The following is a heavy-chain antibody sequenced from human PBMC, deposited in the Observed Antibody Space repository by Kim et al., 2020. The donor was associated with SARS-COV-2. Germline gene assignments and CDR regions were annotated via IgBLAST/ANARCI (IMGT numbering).Heavy chain of an antibody. CDR3: AREYGSSRAWPSFYYGMDV. J-gene: IGHJ6*02. CDR2: IWYDGSNK. Sequence: PGGSLRLSCAASGFTFSSYGMHWVRQAPGKGLEWVAVIWYDGSNKYYADSVKGRFTISRDNSKNTLYLQMNSLRAEDTAVYYCAREYGSSRAWPSFYYGMDVWGQGTTVTVSS. CDR1: GFTFSSYG. V-gene: IGHV3-33*01. D-gene: IGHD6-6*01.